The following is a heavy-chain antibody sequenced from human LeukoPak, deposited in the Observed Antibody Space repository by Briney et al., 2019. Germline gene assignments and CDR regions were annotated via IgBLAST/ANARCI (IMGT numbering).Heavy chain of an antibody. CDR3: AKGSAGLEMATRALIDP. V-gene: IGHV3-43*02. Sequence: GGSLRLSCAASGFTFDDYAMHWVRQAPGKGLEWISLISGDGGSTYYADSVKGRFTISRDNSKNSLYLQMNSLRTEDTALYYCAKGSAGLEMATRALIDPWGEGSLVTVSS. J-gene: IGHJ5*02. CDR2: ISGDGGST. CDR1: GFTFDDYA. D-gene: IGHD5-24*01.